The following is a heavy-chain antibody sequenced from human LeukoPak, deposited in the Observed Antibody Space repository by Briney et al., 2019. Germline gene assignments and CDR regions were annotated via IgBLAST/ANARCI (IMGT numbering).Heavy chain of an antibody. V-gene: IGHV4-59*01. D-gene: IGHD5-18*01. Sequence: PSETLSLTCAVSGGSFSGYYWSWLRQPPGKGLEWIGYMYFGGSSNYNPSLKSRVTISVDTSKNQLSLNLNSVTAADTAVYYCTRASRGYSYGFAEYWGQGTLVTVSS. J-gene: IGHJ4*02. CDR2: MYFGGSS. CDR1: GGSFSGYY. CDR3: TRASRGYSYGFAEY.